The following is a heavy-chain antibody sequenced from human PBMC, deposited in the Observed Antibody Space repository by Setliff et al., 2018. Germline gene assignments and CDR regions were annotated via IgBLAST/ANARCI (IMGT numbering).Heavy chain of an antibody. J-gene: IGHJ4*02. Sequence: GGSLRLSCAASGFTFSNYWMNWVRQAPGKGLEWVANINQDGSEKKYVDSVKGRFTISRDNAKNSLYLQMNSLRAEDTAVYYCARSPKLQITMVLYYFDYWGQGTLVTVSS. CDR1: GFTFSNYW. V-gene: IGHV3-7*01. CDR2: INQDGSEK. D-gene: IGHD3-10*01. CDR3: ARSPKLQITMVLYYFDY.